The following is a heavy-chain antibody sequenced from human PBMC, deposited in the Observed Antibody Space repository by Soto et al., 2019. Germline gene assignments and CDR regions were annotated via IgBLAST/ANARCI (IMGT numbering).Heavy chain of an antibody. D-gene: IGHD6-13*01. J-gene: IGHJ5*02. CDR2: IIPIFGTA. Sequence: QVQLVQSGAEVKKPGSSVKVSCKASGGTFSSYAISWVRQAPGQGLEWMGGIIPIFGTANYAQKFQGRVTITADESTSTAYMELRSLRSEDTAVYYWARVSHGYSSSWTGWFDPWGQGTLVTVSS. V-gene: IGHV1-69*01. CDR1: GGTFSSYA. CDR3: ARVSHGYSSSWTGWFDP.